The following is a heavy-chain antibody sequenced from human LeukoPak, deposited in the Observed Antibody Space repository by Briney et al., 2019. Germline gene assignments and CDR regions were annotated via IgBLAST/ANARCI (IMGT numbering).Heavy chain of an antibody. CDR2: INSDGSSA. J-gene: IGHJ6*04. Sequence: GGSLRLSCVASGFIFRNQWMHWVRQAPGKGLVWVSRINSDGSSASYADTVKGRFTISRDNSKNTLYLQMNTLRAEDTALYYCASGPRYFYGMDVWGKGTTVTVSS. CDR1: GFIFRNQW. CDR3: ASGPRYFYGMDV. V-gene: IGHV3-74*01.